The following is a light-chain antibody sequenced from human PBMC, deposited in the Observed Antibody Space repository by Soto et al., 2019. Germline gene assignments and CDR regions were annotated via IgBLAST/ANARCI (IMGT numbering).Light chain of an antibody. Sequence: QSALTQPASVSGSPGQSITISCTGTSSDVGGYNYVSWYQQHPGKVPKLIIYDVSDRPSGVSNXFSASKSXNXASXTISGLQAEDEADYYCSSYTSSSTLNVFGSGTKLTVL. CDR3: SSYTSSSTLNV. CDR2: DVS. CDR1: SSDVGGYNY. J-gene: IGLJ1*01. V-gene: IGLV2-14*01.